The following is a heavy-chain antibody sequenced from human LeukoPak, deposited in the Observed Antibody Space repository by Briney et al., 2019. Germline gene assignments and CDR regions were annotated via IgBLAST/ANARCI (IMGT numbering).Heavy chain of an antibody. CDR3: ARAVRYGLQYYYYDMDV. CDR2: IKIKIDGGTT. D-gene: IGHD5-18*01. Sequence: GGSLRLSCAASGFTFSHAWMTWVRQAPGKGLEWVGRIKIKIDGGTTVYAAPVKGRFTISRDDSKNTMYLQMNSLRAEDTAVYYCARAVRYGLQYYYYDMDVWGQGTTVTVSS. J-gene: IGHJ6*02. CDR1: GFTFSHAW. V-gene: IGHV3-15*01.